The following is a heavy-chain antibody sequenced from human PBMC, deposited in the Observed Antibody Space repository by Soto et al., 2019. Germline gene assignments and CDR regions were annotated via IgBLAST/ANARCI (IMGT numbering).Heavy chain of an antibody. CDR2: INHSGGT. J-gene: IGHJ4*02. CDR1: GGSCRGYY. CDR3: ARGRVAMVRGARAYYFDY. V-gene: IGHV4-34*01. Sequence: SETLSLTCAVYGGSCRGYYWSWIRQPPGKGLEWIGEINHSGGTNYNPSLKSRVTISVDTSKNQFSLKLSSVTAADTAVYYCARGRVAMVRGARAYYFDYWGQGTLVTVSS. D-gene: IGHD3-10*01.